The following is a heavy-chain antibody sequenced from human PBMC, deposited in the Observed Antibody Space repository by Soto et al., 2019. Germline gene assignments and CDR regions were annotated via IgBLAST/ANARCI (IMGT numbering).Heavy chain of an antibody. J-gene: IGHJ4*02. CDR1: GYMFISYG. CDR2: ISAYNGNT. Sequence: QVQLVQSGAEVKKPGASVKVSCKASGYMFISYGINWVRQAPGQGLEWMGWISAYNGNTKYAQNLQGRVTMTTDTSTSTAYMELSSLRSEDTAVYYCASPRPGAARTPFDYWGQGTLVTVSS. D-gene: IGHD6-6*01. V-gene: IGHV1-18*01. CDR3: ASPRPGAARTPFDY.